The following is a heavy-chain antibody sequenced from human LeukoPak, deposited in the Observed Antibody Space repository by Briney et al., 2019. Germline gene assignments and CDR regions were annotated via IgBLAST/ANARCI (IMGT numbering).Heavy chain of an antibody. D-gene: IGHD3-22*01. J-gene: IGHJ4*02. CDR2: INPSSGST. CDR1: GYTFTSYY. Sequence: VASVKVSCKASGYTFTSYYMHWVRQAPGQGLEWMGIINPSSGSTSCAQKFQGRVTMTRDTSTSTVYMELSSLRSDDTAVYYCARDPPSSGNWVPLDYWGQGTLVTVSS. V-gene: IGHV1-46*01. CDR3: ARDPPSSGNWVPLDY.